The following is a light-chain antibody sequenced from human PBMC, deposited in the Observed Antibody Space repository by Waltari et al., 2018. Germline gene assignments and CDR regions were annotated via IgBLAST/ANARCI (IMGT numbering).Light chain of an antibody. Sequence: QPVLTQPPSSSASPGESARLTCTLPSDFNVGDFIIYWYQQRPGSPPRFLLYYNSDSEKAQGSGVRIRFSGSKDASANAGILLISGLQAEDEADYYCMFWPSNVWVFGGGTKLTVL. CDR2: YNSDSEK. CDR1: SDFNVGDFI. V-gene: IGLV5-37*01. CDR3: MFWPSNVWV. J-gene: IGLJ3*02.